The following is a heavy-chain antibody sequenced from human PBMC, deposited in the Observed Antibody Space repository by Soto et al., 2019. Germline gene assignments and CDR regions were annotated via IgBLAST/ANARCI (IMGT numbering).Heavy chain of an antibody. CDR1: GGSLSDYY. J-gene: IGHJ6*02. CDR3: ASGRDEDKWGNV. CDR2: IHTSGSS. D-gene: IGHD7-27*01. Sequence: QVQLQQWGAGLLKPSETLSLTCAVSGGSLSDYYWPWIRQSPGKGLEWIGEIHTSGSSYYNPSLRSRDTKSVDASKNQFCLKVTSLAAADKAIYYGASGRDEDKWGNVWGLGTTVTVSS. V-gene: IGHV4-34*01.